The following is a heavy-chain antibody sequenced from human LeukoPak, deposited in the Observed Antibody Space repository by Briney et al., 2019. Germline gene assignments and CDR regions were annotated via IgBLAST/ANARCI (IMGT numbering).Heavy chain of an antibody. Sequence: GGSLRLSCAASGFTFSSYSMNWVRQAPGKGLEWVSAISGSGGSTYYADSVKGRFTISRDNSKNTLYLQMNSLRAEDTAVYYCAKGGLRGYNAVFDYWGQGTLVTVSS. D-gene: IGHD5-24*01. CDR3: AKGGLRGYNAVFDY. J-gene: IGHJ4*02. V-gene: IGHV3-23*01. CDR1: GFTFSSYS. CDR2: ISGSGGST.